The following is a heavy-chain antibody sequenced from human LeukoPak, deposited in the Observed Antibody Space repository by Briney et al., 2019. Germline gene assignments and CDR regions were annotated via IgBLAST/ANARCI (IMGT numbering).Heavy chain of an antibody. CDR3: ARRYDSSGYFPY. J-gene: IGHJ1*01. CDR1: GYSFTTYW. V-gene: IGHV5-51*01. D-gene: IGHD3-22*01. Sequence: ESLKISCKGSGYSFTTYWIGWVRQMPGKGMEWMGIIYPGDSDTRYSPSFQGQVTISADKSISTAYLQWSSLKASDTAMYYCARRYDSSGYFPYWGQGTLVTVSS. CDR2: IYPGDSDT.